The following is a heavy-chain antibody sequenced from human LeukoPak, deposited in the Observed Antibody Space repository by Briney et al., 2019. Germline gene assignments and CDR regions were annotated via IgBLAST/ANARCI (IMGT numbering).Heavy chain of an antibody. J-gene: IGHJ4*02. Sequence: PGGSLRLSCAASGFTFSSYWMNWVRQAPGKGLEWVANIKQDGSEIYYVDSVKGRFTISRDNAKNSLYLRMNSLRAEDTAVYYCATSRTFDYWGQGTLVTVSS. CDR3: ATSRTFDY. CDR1: GFTFSSYW. CDR2: IKQDGSEI. D-gene: IGHD1-1*01. V-gene: IGHV3-7*03.